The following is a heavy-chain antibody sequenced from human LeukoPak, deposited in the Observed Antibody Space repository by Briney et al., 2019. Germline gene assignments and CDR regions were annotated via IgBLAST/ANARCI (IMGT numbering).Heavy chain of an antibody. D-gene: IGHD2-2*01. CDR2: ISAYNGNT. Sequence: GASVKVSCKASGYTFTGYYMHWVRQAPGQGLEWMGWISAYNGNTNYAQKLQGRVTMTTDTSTSTAYMELRSLRSDDTAVYYCARVVEPIVVVPAAMRGVGNWFDPWGQGTLVTVSS. CDR1: GYTFTGYY. CDR3: ARVVEPIVVVPAAMRGVGNWFDP. V-gene: IGHV1-18*04. J-gene: IGHJ5*02.